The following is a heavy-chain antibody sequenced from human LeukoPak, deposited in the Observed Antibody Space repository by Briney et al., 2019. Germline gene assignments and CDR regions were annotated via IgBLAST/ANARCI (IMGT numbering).Heavy chain of an antibody. Sequence: GASVKVSCKASGYTFTSYGISWVRQAPGQGLEWMGGIIPIFGTANYAQKFQGRVTITADESTSTAYMELSSLRSEDTAVYYCTRDGDGYNTAGYWGQGTLVTVSS. V-gene: IGHV1-69*13. CDR3: TRDGDGYNTAGY. J-gene: IGHJ4*02. D-gene: IGHD5-24*01. CDR1: GYTFTSYG. CDR2: IIPIFGTA.